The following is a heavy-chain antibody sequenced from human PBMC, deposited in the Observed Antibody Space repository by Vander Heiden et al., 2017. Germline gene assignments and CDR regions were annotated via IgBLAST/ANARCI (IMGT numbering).Heavy chain of an antibody. V-gene: IGHV3-33*01. D-gene: IGHD2-15*01. J-gene: IGHJ4*02. CDR3: ARDFSGSFDY. Sequence: QVQLVESGGGEVQPGRSLRLSCAASGFTFSNYGMHWVRQAPGKGLEWVAVIWYDGSNRYYADSVKGRFTISRDNSKNTLYLKMNSLRAEDTAVYYCARDFSGSFDYWGQGTLVTVSS. CDR1: GFTFSNYG. CDR2: IWYDGSNR.